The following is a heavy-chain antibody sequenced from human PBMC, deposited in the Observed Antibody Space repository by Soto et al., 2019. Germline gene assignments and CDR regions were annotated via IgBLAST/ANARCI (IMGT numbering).Heavy chain of an antibody. CDR2: IIPIFDTA. V-gene: IGHV1-69*05. CDR3: ARHDCISTSGYYSYYYSMDV. J-gene: IGHJ6*02. CDR1: GGTFSSYA. Sequence: QVQLVQSGAEVKKPGSSVKVSCKTSGGTFSSYAISWVRQAPGQGLEWMGGIIPIFDTANYAQKFQGRVTITPIESTSTAYTELSSLRSEDTAVYYCARHDCISTSGYYSYYYSMDVWGHGTTVIVSS. D-gene: IGHD2-2*01.